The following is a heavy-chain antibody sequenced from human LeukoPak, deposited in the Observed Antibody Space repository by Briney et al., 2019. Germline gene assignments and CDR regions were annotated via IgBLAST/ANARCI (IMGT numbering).Heavy chain of an antibody. CDR1: GGSISSGSYY. CDR2: IYTSGST. D-gene: IGHD2-2*01. V-gene: IGHV4-61*02. J-gene: IGHJ4*02. Sequence: SETLSLTLTVSGGSISSGSYYWSWIRQPAGKGLEWIGRIYTSGSTNYSPSLASRVVISRDTSKNQISLNLSSVTAADTAVYYCARGDQLLSYWGQGTLVTVSS. CDR3: ARGDQLLSY.